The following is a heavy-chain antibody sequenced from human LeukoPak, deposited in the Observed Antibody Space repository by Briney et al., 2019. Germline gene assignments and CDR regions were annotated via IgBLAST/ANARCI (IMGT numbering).Heavy chain of an antibody. CDR3: ARYAKTYYYGSGTYIYAFDI. CDR1: GGSISSGDYY. V-gene: IGHV4-30-4*01. Sequence: SQTLSLTCTVSGGSISSGDYYWSWIRQPPGKGLEWIGYTYYSGSTYYNPSLKSRVTISVDTSRNQFSLKLSSVTAADTAVYYCARYAKTYYYGSGTYIYAFDIWGQGTMVTVSS. J-gene: IGHJ3*02. D-gene: IGHD3-10*01. CDR2: TYYSGST.